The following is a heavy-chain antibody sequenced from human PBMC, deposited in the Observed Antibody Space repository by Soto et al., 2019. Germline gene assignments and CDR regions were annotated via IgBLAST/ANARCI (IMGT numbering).Heavy chain of an antibody. J-gene: IGHJ5*02. CDR1: GGSINNYY. Sequence: SETLSLTCSVPGGSINNYYWSWVRQSAGKGLEWIGRVFTTGTTDYNPSLKGRVTISVDTSKNQFSLSLRSVTAADTAIYYCARDFNSIFDDFADMRWNFDPWGQGTLVTVSS. D-gene: IGHD3-3*02. V-gene: IGHV4-4*07. CDR2: VFTTGTT. CDR3: ARDFNSIFDDFADMRWNFDP.